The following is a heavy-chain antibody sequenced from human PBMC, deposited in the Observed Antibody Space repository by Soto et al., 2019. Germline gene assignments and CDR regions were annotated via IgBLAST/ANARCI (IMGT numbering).Heavy chain of an antibody. V-gene: IGHV4-39*01. Sequence: PSETLSLTCTVSGGSISSSSYYWGWIRQHPGKGLEWIGSIYYSGSTYYNPSLKSRVTISVDTSKNQFSLKLSSVTAADTALYYCARSKYYYYYGMDVWGQGTTVTVSS. CDR2: IYYSGST. J-gene: IGHJ6*02. CDR3: ARSKYYYYYGMDV. CDR1: GGSISSSSYY.